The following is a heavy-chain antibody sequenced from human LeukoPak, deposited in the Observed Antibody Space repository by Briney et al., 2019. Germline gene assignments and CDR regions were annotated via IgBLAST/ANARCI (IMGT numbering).Heavy chain of an antibody. CDR3: AKEGSGSSWSSFDY. CDR2: ISYSETRI. Sequence: PGTSLRLSCAASGFNFSKHHMHWAPRAPGRGREGVEVISYSETRIHYADSVKGRLTISRDNSKNTLFLQMDSLTADDTAVYYCAKEGSGSSWSSFDYWGQGTLVTVSS. J-gene: IGHJ4*02. V-gene: IGHV3-30*17. CDR1: GFNFSKHH. D-gene: IGHD6-13*01.